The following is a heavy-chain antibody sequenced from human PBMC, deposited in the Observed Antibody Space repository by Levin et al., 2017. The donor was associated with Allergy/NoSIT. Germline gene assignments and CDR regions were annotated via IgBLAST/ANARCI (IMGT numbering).Heavy chain of an antibody. V-gene: IGHV4-31*03. D-gene: IGHD2-2*01. CDR1: GASISSGGYF. CDR3: ATGSFQLLSY. CDR2: IYHSGST. J-gene: IGHJ4*02. Sequence: SETLSLTCTVSGASISSGGYFWSWIRQHPGKGLEWIGYIYHSGSTYYNSSLRSRTIISIDTSKNQFSLRLSSVTAADTAVYYCATGSFQLLSYWGQGTLVTVSS.